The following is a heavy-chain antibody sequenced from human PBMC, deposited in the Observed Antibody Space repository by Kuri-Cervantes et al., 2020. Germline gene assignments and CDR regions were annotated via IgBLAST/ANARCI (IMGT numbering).Heavy chain of an antibody. D-gene: IGHD3-22*01. CDR3: ARDPLDYYDSSGYYRRGGFDY. Sequence: GGSLRLSCAASGFTFDDYAMHWVRQAPGKGLEWVANIKQDGSEKYYVDSVKGRFTISRDNAKNSLYLQMNSLRAEDTALYYCARDPLDYYDSSGYYRRGGFDYWGQGTLVTVSS. CDR2: IKQDGSEK. J-gene: IGHJ4*02. CDR1: GFTFDDYA. V-gene: IGHV3-7*03.